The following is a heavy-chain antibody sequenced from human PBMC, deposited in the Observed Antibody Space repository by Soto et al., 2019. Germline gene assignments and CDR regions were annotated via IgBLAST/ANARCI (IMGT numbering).Heavy chain of an antibody. D-gene: IGHD2-2*01. CDR1: GYTFARYA. CDR3: ATGLPSIVLAPAASTPAVPFDP. J-gene: IGHJ5*02. CDR2: INGGNGNN. V-gene: IGHV1-3*01. Sequence: ASVKVSGKASGYTFARYAMHWVRQAPGQRLGWMGWINGGNGNNKYSQKFQGRVTITRDTAATTAYMELSSLRSVDRAVYYLATGLPSIVLAPAASTPAVPFDPWGQGTLVTVSS.